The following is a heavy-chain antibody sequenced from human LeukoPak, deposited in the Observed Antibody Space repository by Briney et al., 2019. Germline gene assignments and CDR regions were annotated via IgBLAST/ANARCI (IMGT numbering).Heavy chain of an antibody. J-gene: IGHJ3*02. CDR3: ARGGYCSGGTCYLFNAFDI. CDR2: ISGRSDYI. Sequence: GGSLRLSCAASGFTFSTYTMNWVRQAPGKGLEWVSAISGRSDYIYYADSVKGRFTISRDNAQNSLYLQMNSLRVEDTAVYYCARGGYCSGGTCYLFNAFDIWGQGTTVTVSS. D-gene: IGHD2-15*01. V-gene: IGHV3-21*01. CDR1: GFTFSTYT.